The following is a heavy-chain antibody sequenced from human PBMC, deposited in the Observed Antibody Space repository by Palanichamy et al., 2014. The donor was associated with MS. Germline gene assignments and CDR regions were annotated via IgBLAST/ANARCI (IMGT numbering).Heavy chain of an antibody. V-gene: IGHV3-15*01. CDR3: TTDQWIQLWRKTDY. CDR2: IKSKTDGGTT. Sequence: TFSNAWMSWVRQAPGKGLERVGRIKSKTDGGTTDYAAPVKGRFTISRDDSKNTLYLQMNSLKTEDTAVYYCTTDQWIQLWRKTDYWGQGTLVTVSS. J-gene: IGHJ4*02. CDR1: TFSNAW. D-gene: IGHD5-18*01.